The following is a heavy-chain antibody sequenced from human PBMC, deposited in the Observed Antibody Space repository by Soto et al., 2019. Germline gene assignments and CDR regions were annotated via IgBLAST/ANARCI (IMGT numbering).Heavy chain of an antibody. V-gene: IGHV5-10-1*01. CDR2: IDPSDSYT. CDR3: ARLGILPTGKPFDY. J-gene: IGHJ4*02. D-gene: IGHD3-9*01. CDR1: GYSFTNYW. Sequence: GESLKISCKDSGYSFTNYWITWVRQMPGKGLEWMGNIDPSDSYTNYSPSFQGHVTFSADKSISTAYLQWSGLKASDTAIYYCARLGILPTGKPFDYWGQGTLVTVSS.